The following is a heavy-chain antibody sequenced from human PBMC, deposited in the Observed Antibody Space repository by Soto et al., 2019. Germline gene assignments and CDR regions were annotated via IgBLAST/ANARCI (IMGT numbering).Heavy chain of an antibody. D-gene: IGHD3-3*01. J-gene: IGHJ5*02. CDR1: GGSFSGYY. Sequence: PSETLSLTCAVYGGSFSGYYWSWIRQPPGKGLEWIGEINHSGSTNYNPSLKSRVTISVDTSKNQFSLKLSSVTAADTAVYYCARVTFWSGSNWFDPWGQGTLVTVSS. V-gene: IGHV4-34*01. CDR2: INHSGST. CDR3: ARVTFWSGSNWFDP.